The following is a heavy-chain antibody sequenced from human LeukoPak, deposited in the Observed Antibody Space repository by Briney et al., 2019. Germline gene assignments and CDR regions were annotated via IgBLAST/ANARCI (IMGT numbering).Heavy chain of an antibody. CDR1: GFTFRDYS. J-gene: IGHJ4*02. CDR2: ISGRGSYI. CDR3: AAYDSSGYVDY. Sequence: GGSLRLSCAASGFTFRDYSMNWVRHAPGKGLEWVSFISGRGSYIYYVESVKGRSTISRDNAKNSVYLEMHRLRAEDTAVYYCAAYDSSGYVDYWGQGTLVTVSS. V-gene: IGHV3-21*01. D-gene: IGHD3-22*01.